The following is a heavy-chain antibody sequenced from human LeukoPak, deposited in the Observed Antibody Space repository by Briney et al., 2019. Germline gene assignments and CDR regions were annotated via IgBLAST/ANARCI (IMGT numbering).Heavy chain of an antibody. CDR3: ARGPPYSSSWYVY. J-gene: IGHJ4*02. Sequence: SETLSLTCTVSGGSISSGSYYWSWIRQPAGKGLEWIGRIYTSGSTNYNPSLKSRVTISVDTSKNQFSLKLSSVTAADTAVYYCARGPPYSSSWYVYWGQGTLVTVSS. CDR2: IYTSGST. D-gene: IGHD6-13*01. V-gene: IGHV4-61*02. CDR1: GGSISSGSYY.